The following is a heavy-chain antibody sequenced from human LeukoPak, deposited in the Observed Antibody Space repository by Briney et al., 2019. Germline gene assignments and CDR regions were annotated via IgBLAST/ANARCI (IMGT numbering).Heavy chain of an antibody. V-gene: IGHV4-4*09. CDR2: IHTSGST. CDR3: ARCFGRYYYDSSGYLDS. CDR1: GASSSSYY. Sequence: SETLSLTCTVSGASSSSYYWTWIRQPPGKGLEWIGNIHTSGSTHYNPSLKSRVTISVDTSRNQFSLKLSSVTAADTAVYYCARCFGRYYYDSSGYLDSWGQGTLVTVSS. J-gene: IGHJ5*01. D-gene: IGHD3-22*01.